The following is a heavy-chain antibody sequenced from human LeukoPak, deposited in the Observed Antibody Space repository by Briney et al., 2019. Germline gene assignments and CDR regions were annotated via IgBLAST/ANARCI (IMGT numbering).Heavy chain of an antibody. D-gene: IGHD6-19*01. CDR2: ISYDGSNK. CDR3: ANERAAVAVAGDY. J-gene: IGHJ4*02. Sequence: GGSLRLSCAASGFTFSSYGMHWVRQVPGKGLEWVAVISYDGSNKYYADSVKGRFTISRDNSKNTLYLQMNSLRAEDTAVYYCANERAAVAVAGDYWGQGTLVTVSS. CDR1: GFTFSSYG. V-gene: IGHV3-30*18.